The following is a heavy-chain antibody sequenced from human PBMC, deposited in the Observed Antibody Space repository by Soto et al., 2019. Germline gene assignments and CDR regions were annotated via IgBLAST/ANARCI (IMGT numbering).Heavy chain of an antibody. V-gene: IGHV4-4*02. CDR3: ARAPHNPSGSSYEFDY. CDR1: GGSISSSNW. Sequence: SETLSLTCAVSGGSISSSNWWNWVRQPPGKGLEWIGEIYHSGSTNYNPSLKSRATISVDKSKNQFSLKLSSVTAADTAVYYCARAPHNPSGSSYEFDYWGQGTLVTVSS. CDR2: IYHSGST. J-gene: IGHJ4*02. D-gene: IGHD1-26*01.